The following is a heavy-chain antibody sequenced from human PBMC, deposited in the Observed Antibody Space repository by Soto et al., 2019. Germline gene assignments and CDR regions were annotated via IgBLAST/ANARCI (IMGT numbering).Heavy chain of an antibody. J-gene: IGHJ4*02. CDR2: IIPIFGTA. D-gene: IGHD4-17*01. V-gene: IGHV1-69*13. CDR1: GGTFSSYA. CDR3: ARALSPTVTTFFYYFDY. Sequence: SVKVSCKASGGTFSSYAISWVRQAPGQGLEWMGGIIPIFGTANYAQKFQGRVTITADESTSTAYMELSSLRSEDTAVYYCARALSPTVTTFFYYFDYWGQGTLVTV.